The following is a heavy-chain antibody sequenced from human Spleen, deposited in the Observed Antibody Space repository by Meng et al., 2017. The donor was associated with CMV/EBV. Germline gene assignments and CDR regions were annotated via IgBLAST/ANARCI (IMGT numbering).Heavy chain of an antibody. V-gene: IGHV4-34*01. Sequence: SETLSLTCAVYGGSFSGYYWSWIRQPPGKGLEWIGEINHSGSTNYNPSLKSRVTISVDTSKNQFSLKLSSVTAADTAVYYCAKIIVVVRAFDYWGQGTLVTVSS. J-gene: IGHJ4*02. CDR1: GGSFSGYY. D-gene: IGHD3-22*01. CDR2: INHSGST. CDR3: AKIIVVVRAFDY.